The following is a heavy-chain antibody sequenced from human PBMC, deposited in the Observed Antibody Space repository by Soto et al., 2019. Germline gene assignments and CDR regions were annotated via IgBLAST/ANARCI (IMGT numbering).Heavy chain of an antibody. Sequence: GGSLRLSCAASGFTFSNYFRHWVRQAPGKGLEYVSAISSSGDSTYYANSVKGRFIISRDNSKNTLYLQMGSLRAEDMAVYYCARAEYYYGSAKYYFDYWGQGTLVTVSS. J-gene: IGHJ4*02. CDR3: ARAEYYYGSAKYYFDY. CDR2: ISSSGDST. CDR1: GFTFSNYF. D-gene: IGHD3-10*01. V-gene: IGHV3-64*01.